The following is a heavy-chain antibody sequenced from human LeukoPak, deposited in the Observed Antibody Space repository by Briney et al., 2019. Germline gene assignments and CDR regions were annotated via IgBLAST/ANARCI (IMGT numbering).Heavy chain of an antibody. V-gene: IGHV1-18*01. Sequence: ASVKVSCKASGYTFTSYGISWVRQAPGQGLEWMGWISAYNGNTNYAQKLQGRVTMTTAPPTSTAYTELRSLRSDDTAVYYCETVKSIAAPRYYYYYMDVWGKGTTVTVSS. D-gene: IGHD6-6*01. J-gene: IGHJ6*03. CDR3: ETVKSIAAPRYYYYYMDV. CDR1: GYTFTSYG. CDR2: ISAYNGNT.